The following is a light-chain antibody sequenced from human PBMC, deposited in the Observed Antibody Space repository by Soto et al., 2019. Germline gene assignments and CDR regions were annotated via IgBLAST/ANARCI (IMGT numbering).Light chain of an antibody. V-gene: IGLV3-1*01. Sequence: SYELTQPPSVSVSPGQTASITCSGDKLGDKYACWYQQKPGQSPVLVIYQDSKRPSGIPERFSGPNSGNTATLTISGTQAMGEADYYCQAWDSSYVFGTGTKVTVL. CDR3: QAWDSSYV. CDR1: KLGDKY. J-gene: IGLJ1*01. CDR2: QDS.